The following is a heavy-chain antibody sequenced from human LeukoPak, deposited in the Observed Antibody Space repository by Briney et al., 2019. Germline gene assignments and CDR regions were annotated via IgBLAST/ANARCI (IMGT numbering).Heavy chain of an antibody. Sequence: GASVKVSCKASGYTFTGYYMHWVRQAPGQGLEWMGWINPNSGGTNYAQKFQGRVTMTRDTSISTAYMELCRLRSDDTAVYYCARGRDIVVVPAAMGVDYYYYYYGMDVWGQGTTVTVSS. CDR1: GYTFTGYY. CDR2: INPNSGGT. CDR3: ARGRDIVVVPAAMGVDYYYYYYGMDV. D-gene: IGHD2-2*01. J-gene: IGHJ6*02. V-gene: IGHV1-2*02.